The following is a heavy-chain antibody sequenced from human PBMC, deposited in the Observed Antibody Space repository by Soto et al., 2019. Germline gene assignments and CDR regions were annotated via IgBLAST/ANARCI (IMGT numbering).Heavy chain of an antibody. D-gene: IGHD2-15*01. Sequence: SETLSLTCTVSGASISSGGYYWSWIRQHPGKGLEWIGYIYYSGSTYYNPSLKSRVTISVDTSKNQFSLKLSSVTAADTAVYYCARVATDENWFDPWGQGTLVTVSS. J-gene: IGHJ5*02. CDR3: ARVATDENWFDP. V-gene: IGHV4-31*03. CDR2: IYYSGST. CDR1: GASISSGGYY.